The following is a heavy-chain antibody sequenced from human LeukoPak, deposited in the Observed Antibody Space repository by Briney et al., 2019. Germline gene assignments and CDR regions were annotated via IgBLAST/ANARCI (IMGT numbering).Heavy chain of an antibody. V-gene: IGHV4-38-2*01. CDR2: IYHSGST. CDR1: GYSTSSGYY. J-gene: IGHJ4*02. Sequence: SETLSLTCAVSGYSTSSGYYWGWIRQPPGKGLEWIGSIYHSGSTYFNPSLKSRVTISVDTSKNQFSLKLSSVTAADTAVYYCARRIQLWLQVEDYWGQGTLVTVSS. CDR3: ARRIQLWLQVEDY. D-gene: IGHD5-18*01.